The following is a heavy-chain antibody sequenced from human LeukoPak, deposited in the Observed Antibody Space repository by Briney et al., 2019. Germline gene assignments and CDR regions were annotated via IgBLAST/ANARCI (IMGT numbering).Heavy chain of an antibody. CDR1: GDSITTNSYW. Sequence: PSETLSLTCSISGDSITTNSYWWGWIRQPPGKGLEWIGSIYHTGSTYYKPSLKSRVTMSVDTSKNQFSLKLTSVTAADTAVYYCARDSHASGSVDFQHWGQGTLVTVSS. V-gene: IGHV4-39*07. D-gene: IGHD3-22*01. CDR3: ARDSHASGSVDFQH. CDR2: IYHTGST. J-gene: IGHJ1*01.